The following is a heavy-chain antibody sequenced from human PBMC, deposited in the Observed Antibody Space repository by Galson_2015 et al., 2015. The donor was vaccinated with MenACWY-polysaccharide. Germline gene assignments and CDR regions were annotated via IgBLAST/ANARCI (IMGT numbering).Heavy chain of an antibody. J-gene: IGHJ2*01. V-gene: IGHV3-33*01. CDR3: ARDISSWYFDL. Sequence: SLRLSCAASGLTFSDYGMHWVRQAPGKGLEWVAVIWHDGSKKFYVDSVKGRFTISRDNSKSTLSLQMNSLRAGDTAVYYCARDISSWYFDLWGRGTLVTVSS. CDR2: IWHDGSKK. CDR1: GLTFSDYG.